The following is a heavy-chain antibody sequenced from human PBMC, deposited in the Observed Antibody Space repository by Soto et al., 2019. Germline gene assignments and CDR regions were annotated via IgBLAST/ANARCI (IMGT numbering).Heavy chain of an antibody. V-gene: IGHV1-69*02. CDR2: IIPILGIA. CDR3: ASDPPGSITGTTSRFDP. D-gene: IGHD1-7*01. Sequence: GASVKVSCKASGGTFSSYTISWVRQAPGQGLEWMGRIIPILGIANYAQKFQGRVTITADKSTSTAYMELSSLRSEDTAVYYCASDPPGSITGTTSRFDPWGQGTLVTVSS. CDR1: GGTFSSYT. J-gene: IGHJ5*02.